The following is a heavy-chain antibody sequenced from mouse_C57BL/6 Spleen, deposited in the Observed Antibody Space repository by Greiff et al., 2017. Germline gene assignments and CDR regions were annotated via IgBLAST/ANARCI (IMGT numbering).Heavy chain of an antibody. D-gene: IGHD1-1*01. Sequence: VQVVESGPELVKPGASVKISCKASGYAFSSSWMNWVKQRPGKGLEWIGRIYPGDGDTNYNGKFKGKATLTADKSSSTAYMQLSSLTSEDSAVYFCARWSYYYGSSYGYWGQGTTLTVSS. CDR3: ARWSYYYGSSYGY. CDR1: GYAFSSSW. V-gene: IGHV1-82*01. CDR2: IYPGDGDT. J-gene: IGHJ2*01.